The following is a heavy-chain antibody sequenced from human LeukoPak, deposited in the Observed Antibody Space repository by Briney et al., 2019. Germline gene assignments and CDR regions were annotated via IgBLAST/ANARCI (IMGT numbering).Heavy chain of an antibody. CDR3: ARAPYDSSGYYYDQ. D-gene: IGHD3-22*01. CDR1: GFIFNKYA. CDR2: VTDSGSRT. J-gene: IGHJ5*02. Sequence: GSLRLSCAASGFIFNKYAMNWVRQAPGKGLEWVSHVTDSGSRTYCADSVKGRFTISRDNSKNTLYLQMDSLRAEDTAVYYCARAPYDSSGYYYDQWGQGTLVTVSS. V-gene: IGHV3-23*01.